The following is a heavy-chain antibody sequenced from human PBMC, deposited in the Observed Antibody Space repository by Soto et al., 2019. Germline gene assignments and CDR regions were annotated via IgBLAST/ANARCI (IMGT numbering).Heavy chain of an antibody. Sequence: GGSLRLSCAASGFTFANSWMAWVRQAPGKGLEWVSAISGSGGSTYYADSVKGRFTISRDNSKNTLYLQMNSLRAEDTAVYYCAKGPGDSSGWYDAFDIWGQGTMVTVSS. CDR1: GFTFANSW. CDR2: ISGSGGST. CDR3: AKGPGDSSGWYDAFDI. J-gene: IGHJ3*02. D-gene: IGHD6-19*01. V-gene: IGHV3-23*01.